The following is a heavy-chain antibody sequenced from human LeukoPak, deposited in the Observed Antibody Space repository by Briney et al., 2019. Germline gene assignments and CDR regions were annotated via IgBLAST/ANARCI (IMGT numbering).Heavy chain of an antibody. D-gene: IGHD6-6*01. CDR2: IYTSGST. CDR3: ARSGHSSSSDFDY. V-gene: IGHV4-61*02. J-gene: IGHJ4*02. Sequence: SETLSLTCTVSGGSISSGSYYWSWIRQPAGKGLEWIGRIYTSGSTNYNPSLKSRVTISVDTSKNQFSLKLSSVTAADTAVYYCARSGHSSSSDFDYWGQGTLVTVPS. CDR1: GGSISSGSYY.